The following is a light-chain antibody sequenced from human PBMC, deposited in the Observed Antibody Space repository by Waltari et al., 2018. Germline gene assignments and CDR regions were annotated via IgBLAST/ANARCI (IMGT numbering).Light chain of an antibody. CDR3: QQHGTLPAT. CDR2: RAS. CDR1: QSVGSSS. V-gene: IGKV3-20*01. Sequence: EFVLPQSPGTASLSQGERVTLSCRASQSVGSSSLAWYQQKPGQAPRLVIYRASRRATGIPDRFSGSGSGTDFCLTISRLEPDDFAVYYCQQHGTLPATFGQGTKVEIK. J-gene: IGKJ1*01.